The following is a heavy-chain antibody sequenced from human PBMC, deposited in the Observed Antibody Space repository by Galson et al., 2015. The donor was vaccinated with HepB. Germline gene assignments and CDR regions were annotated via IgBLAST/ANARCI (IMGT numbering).Heavy chain of an antibody. J-gene: IGHJ4*02. CDR1: GFTFSSYE. V-gene: IGHV3-48*03. CDR2: ISSSASTI. CDR3: ARVWNLVDY. D-gene: IGHD1-7*01. Sequence: SLRLSCAASGFTFSSYEMNWVRQAPGKGLEWVSYISSSASTIYYADSVKGRFTISRDNAKNSLYLQMNSLRAEDTAVYYCARVWNLVDYWGPGTLVTVSS.